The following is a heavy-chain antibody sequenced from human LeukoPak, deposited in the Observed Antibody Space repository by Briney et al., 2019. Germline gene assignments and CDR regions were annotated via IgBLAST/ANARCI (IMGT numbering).Heavy chain of an antibody. D-gene: IGHD2-15*01. CDR1: GGSFSGYY. CDR3: ARPGGYCSGGSCYSHLNWFDP. Sequence: SETLSLTCAVYGGSFSGYYWSWIRQPPGKGLEWIGEINHSGSTNYNPSLKSRVTISVDTSKNQFSLKLSSVTAADTAVYYCARPGGYCSGGSCYSHLNWFDPWGQGTLVTVSS. J-gene: IGHJ5*02. CDR2: INHSGST. V-gene: IGHV4-34*01.